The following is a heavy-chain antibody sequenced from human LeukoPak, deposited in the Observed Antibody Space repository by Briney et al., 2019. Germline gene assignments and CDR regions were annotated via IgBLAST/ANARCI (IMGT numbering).Heavy chain of an antibody. J-gene: IGHJ2*01. CDR2: MYYSGST. V-gene: IGHV4-59*08. Sequence: PSETLSLTCTVYGGSITSNYWNWIRQPPGKGLEWIGHMYYSGSTNYNPSLKSRLTVSVDTPKNQFSLKLSSVTAADTAVYYCARRSRLASWYFVLWGRGTLITVSP. CDR3: ARRSRLASWYFVL. CDR1: GGSITSNY. D-gene: IGHD6-19*01.